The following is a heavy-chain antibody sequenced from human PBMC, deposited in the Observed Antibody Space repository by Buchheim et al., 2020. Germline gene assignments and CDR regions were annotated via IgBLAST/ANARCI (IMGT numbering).Heavy chain of an antibody. V-gene: IGHV4-59*01. CDR2: IYYSGST. Sequence: QVQLQESGPGLVKPSETLSLTCTVSGGSISSYYWSRIRQPPGKGLEWIGYIYYSGSTNYNPSLKSRVTISVETSKNQFSLKLSPVTAADTAVYYCARDSAGTIDYWGQGTL. D-gene: IGHD1-7*01. CDR1: GGSISSYY. CDR3: ARDSAGTIDY. J-gene: IGHJ4*02.